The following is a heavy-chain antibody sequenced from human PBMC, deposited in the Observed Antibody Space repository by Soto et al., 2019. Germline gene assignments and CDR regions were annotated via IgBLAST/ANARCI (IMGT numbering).Heavy chain of an antibody. V-gene: IGHV4-4*02. J-gene: IGHJ6*02. Sequence: QVQLRESGPGLVKPSGTLSLTCAVSGGSISSNHWWNWVRQSPGKGLEWIGEIYHSGSTNDNLSLKRRITMSVDKSKNQFSLRLNSVTAADTATYFCARFPVGDNFDYYGMVVWGQGTTVTVSS. D-gene: IGHD1-20*01. CDR1: GGSISSNHW. CDR2: IYHSGST. CDR3: ARFPVGDNFDYYGMVV.